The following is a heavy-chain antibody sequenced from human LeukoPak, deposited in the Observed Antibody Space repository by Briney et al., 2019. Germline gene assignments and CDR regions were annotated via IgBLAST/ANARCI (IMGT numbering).Heavy chain of an antibody. CDR1: GGSFSGYY. V-gene: IGHV4-34*01. CDR3: ARWLRLGYCSSTSCEDS. D-gene: IGHD2-2*01. J-gene: IGHJ5*01. Sequence: SETLSLTCAVYGGSFSGYYWSWIRQPPGKGLEWIGEIHHNGGTNYNPSPKCRVTISLDSSQNRLSLKLSSVTAADTAVYYCARWLRLGYCSSTSCEDSWGQGTLVTVSS. CDR2: IHHNGGT.